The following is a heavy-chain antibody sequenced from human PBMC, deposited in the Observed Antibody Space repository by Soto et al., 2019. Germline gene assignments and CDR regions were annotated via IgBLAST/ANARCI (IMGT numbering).Heavy chain of an antibody. CDR1: GFTFSSYS. J-gene: IGHJ4*02. CDR3: AKGLLVSGPYFDS. CDR2: FGGSGGSA. Sequence: GGSLRLSCAASGFTFSSYSMSWVRQAPGKGLEWVSAFGGSGGSAYYADSVKGRFTISRDNSKNTLSLQMNGLRAEDTAVYYCAKGLLVSGPYFDSWGQGALVTVSS. V-gene: IGHV3-23*01. D-gene: IGHD3-3*01.